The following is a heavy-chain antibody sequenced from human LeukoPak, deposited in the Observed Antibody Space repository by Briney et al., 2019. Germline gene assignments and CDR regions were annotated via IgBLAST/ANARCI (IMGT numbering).Heavy chain of an antibody. V-gene: IGHV1-2*02. Sequence: ASVKVSCKASGYTFTGYYIHWVRQAPGQGLEWMGWINPNSGGTNYAQKFQGRVTMTRDTSTSTAYMELSRLRSDDTAVYYCARGHYYDSSGNFDYWGQGTLVTVSS. CDR1: GYTFTGYY. J-gene: IGHJ4*02. D-gene: IGHD3-22*01. CDR2: INPNSGGT. CDR3: ARGHYYDSSGNFDY.